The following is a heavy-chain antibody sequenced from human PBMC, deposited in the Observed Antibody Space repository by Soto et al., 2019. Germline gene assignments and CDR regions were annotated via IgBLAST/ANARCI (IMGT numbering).Heavy chain of an antibody. CDR1: EFTFSIYS. V-gene: IGHV3-48*02. Sequence: LRLSCGVSEFTFSIYSMNWVRQAPGKGLEWLAYICSLSQTIYYADSVKGRFTISRDNAKNSLYLQMNSLRDEDTAVYFCAREDIIGTRSFDYWGQGTRVTVSS. J-gene: IGHJ4*02. CDR2: ICSLSQTI. CDR3: AREDIIGTRSFDY. D-gene: IGHD1-20*01.